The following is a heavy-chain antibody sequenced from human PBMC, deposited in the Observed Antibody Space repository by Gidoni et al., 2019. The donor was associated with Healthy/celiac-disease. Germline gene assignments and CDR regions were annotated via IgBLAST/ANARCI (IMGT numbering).Heavy chain of an antibody. Sequence: QVQLVQSGAEVKKPESSVKVSCTASGCTLSSYAISWVQQATGQGLDGMGEIIPIFGTANYAQKFQGRVTITADESTSTAYMELSSLRYEDTAVYYCARMAVAGTRGPNWFDPWGQGTLVTVSS. CDR1: GCTLSSYA. CDR3: ARMAVAGTRGPNWFDP. CDR2: IIPIFGTA. J-gene: IGHJ5*02. V-gene: IGHV1-69*01. D-gene: IGHD6-19*01.